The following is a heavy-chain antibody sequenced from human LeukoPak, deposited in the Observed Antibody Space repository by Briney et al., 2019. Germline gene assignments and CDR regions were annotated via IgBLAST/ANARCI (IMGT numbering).Heavy chain of an antibody. CDR1: GDSIRDYY. D-gene: IGHD6-13*01. Sequence: SETLSLTCTVSGDSIRDYYWTWIRQSPGKGLEWIGNVYYSGSTNYNPSLTSRVTISIDTSKTQFSLKLSSVTAADTAVYYCARHTDIAPLSSLKYWGQGTLVTVSS. CDR3: ARHTDIAPLSSLKY. V-gene: IGHV4-59*08. CDR2: VYYSGST. J-gene: IGHJ4*02.